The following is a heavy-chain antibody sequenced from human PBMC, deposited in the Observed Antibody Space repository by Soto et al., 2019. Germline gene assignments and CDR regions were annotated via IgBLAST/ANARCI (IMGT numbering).Heavy chain of an antibody. D-gene: IGHD3-3*01. CDR2: IRSRAYGGTT. Sequence: SLRLSCTASGFTFGDYAMSWFRQAPGKGLEWVGFIRSRAYGGTTEYAASVKGRFTISRDDSKSIAYLQMNSLKTEDTAVYYCTRAHIYYDFWSGSEFDPWGQGTLVTVSS. J-gene: IGHJ5*02. V-gene: IGHV3-49*03. CDR1: GFTFGDYA. CDR3: TRAHIYYDFWSGSEFDP.